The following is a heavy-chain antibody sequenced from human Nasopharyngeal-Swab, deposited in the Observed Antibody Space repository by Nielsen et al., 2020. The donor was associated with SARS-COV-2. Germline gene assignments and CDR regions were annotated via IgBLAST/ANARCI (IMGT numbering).Heavy chain of an antibody. Sequence: WVRQAPGQGLEWMGWMNPNSGNTGYAQKFQGRVTITRNTSISTAYVELSSLRSEDTAVYYCALPSAAYYYYGMDVWGQGTTVTVSS. CDR2: MNPNSGNT. V-gene: IGHV1-8*03. J-gene: IGHJ6*02. CDR3: ALPSAAYYYYGMDV. D-gene: IGHD2-2*01.